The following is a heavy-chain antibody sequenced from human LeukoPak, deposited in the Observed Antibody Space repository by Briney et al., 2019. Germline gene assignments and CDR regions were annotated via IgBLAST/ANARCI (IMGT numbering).Heavy chain of an antibody. Sequence: PGGSLRLSCAASGFTFSSYAMSWVRQAPGKGLEWVSAISGSGGSTYYADSVKGRFTISRDNSKNTLYVQMNILRAEDTAVYYCAKNYGSGGSLKYYYYMDVWGKGTTVTVSS. J-gene: IGHJ6*03. CDR1: GFTFSSYA. D-gene: IGHD3-10*01. CDR3: AKNYGSGGSLKYYYYMDV. CDR2: ISGSGGST. V-gene: IGHV3-23*01.